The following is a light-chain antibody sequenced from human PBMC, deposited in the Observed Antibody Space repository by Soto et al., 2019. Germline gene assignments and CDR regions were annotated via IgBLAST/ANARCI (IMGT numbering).Light chain of an antibody. CDR3: HHYNNRPPL. CDR1: QSVSSN. V-gene: IGKV3-15*01. Sequence: EIVMTQSPATLSVSPGERATVSCRASQSVSSNLAWYQQKPGQAPRLLIYDASTRATGIPARFSGSGSGTEFTLTISSLQSEDFAVYYCHHYNNRPPLFGQGTKVEIK. CDR2: DAS. J-gene: IGKJ1*01.